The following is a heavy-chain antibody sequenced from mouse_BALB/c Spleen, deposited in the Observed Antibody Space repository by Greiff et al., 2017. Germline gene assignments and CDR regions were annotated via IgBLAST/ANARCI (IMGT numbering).Heavy chain of an antibody. CDR1: GYTFTSYD. CDR3: AIYYGSSHDY. J-gene: IGHJ2*01. D-gene: IGHD1-1*01. V-gene: IGHV1S56*01. CDR2: LFPGDGST. Sequence: QVHVKQSGAELVKPGALVKLSCKASGYTFTSYDINWVRLRPEQGLEWIGWLFPGDGSTKYNEKFKGKATLTTDKSSSTAYMQLSRLTSEDSAVYFCAIYYGSSHDYWGQDATLTVSS.